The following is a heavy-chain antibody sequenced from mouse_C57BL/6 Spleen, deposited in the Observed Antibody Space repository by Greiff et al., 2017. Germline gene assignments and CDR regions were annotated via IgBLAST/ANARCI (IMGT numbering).Heavy chain of an antibody. CDR2: IDPENGDT. D-gene: IGHD2-5*01. CDR3: ASRDVYSNYAMDY. J-gene: IGHJ4*01. CDR1: GFNIKDDY. Sequence: VQLQQSGAELVRPGASVKLSCTASGFNIKDDYMHWVKQRPEQGLEWIGWIDPENGDTEYASKFQGKATITADTSSNTAYLQLSSLTSEDTAVYYCASRDVYSNYAMDYWGQGTSVTVSS. V-gene: IGHV14-4*01.